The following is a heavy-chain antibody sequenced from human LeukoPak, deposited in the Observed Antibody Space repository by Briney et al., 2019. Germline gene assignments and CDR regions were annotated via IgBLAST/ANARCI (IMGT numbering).Heavy chain of an antibody. CDR1: GYTFTSYA. CDR2: INAGNGNT. V-gene: IGHV1-3*01. CDR3: AREVKVGATLHY. Sequence: ASVKVSFKASGYTFTSYAMHWVRQAPGQRLEWMGWINAGNGNTKYSQKFRGRVTITRDTSASTAYMELSSLRSEDTAVYYCAREVKVGATLHYWGQGTLVTVSS. J-gene: IGHJ4*02. D-gene: IGHD1-26*01.